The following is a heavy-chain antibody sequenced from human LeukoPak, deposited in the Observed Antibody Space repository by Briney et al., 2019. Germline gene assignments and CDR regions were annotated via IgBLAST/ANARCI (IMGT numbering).Heavy chain of an antibody. CDR1: GFTFSAYT. D-gene: IGHD1-26*01. Sequence: GGSLRLSCAASGFTFSAYTMSWVRQAPGKGLEWVSSIGGTTGGTYYAESVQGRFTISRDNSKNTVYLQMNSLGAEDTAVYYCAPGIGSLYGMDVWGRGTTVTVSS. J-gene: IGHJ6*02. CDR2: IGGTTGGT. V-gene: IGHV3-23*01. CDR3: APGIGSLYGMDV.